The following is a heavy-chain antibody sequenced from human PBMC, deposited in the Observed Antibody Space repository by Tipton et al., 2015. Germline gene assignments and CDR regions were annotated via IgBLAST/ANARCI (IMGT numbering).Heavy chain of an antibody. V-gene: IGHV4-59*01. CDR2: IFNSGRT. J-gene: IGHJ4*02. Sequence: TLSLTCNVSGDSIMSYYWSWIRQPPGKGLEWIGYIFNSGRTSYNPPLKNRVTISVDTSKNQFALKLSSVTAADTAVYYCARVGSSTSGYPFDYWGQGTLVTVSS. CDR3: ARVGSSTSGYPFDY. D-gene: IGHD6-13*01. CDR1: GDSIMSYY.